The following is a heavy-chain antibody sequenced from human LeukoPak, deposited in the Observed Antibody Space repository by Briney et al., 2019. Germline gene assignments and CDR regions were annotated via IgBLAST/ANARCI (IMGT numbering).Heavy chain of an antibody. J-gene: IGHJ5*02. D-gene: IGHD2-2*03. CDR2: IYTSGST. Sequence: SETLSLTCTASGCSISSYYRSWIRQPAGKGLEWIGRIYTSGSTNYNPSLKSRVTISVDTSKNQFSLKLSSVTAADTAVYYCASLKPGYRNWFDPWGQGTLVTVSS. CDR3: ASLKPGYRNWFDP. CDR1: GCSISSYY. V-gene: IGHV4-4*07.